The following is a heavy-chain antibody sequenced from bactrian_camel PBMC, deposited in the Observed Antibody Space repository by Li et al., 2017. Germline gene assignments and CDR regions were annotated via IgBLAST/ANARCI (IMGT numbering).Heavy chain of an antibody. Sequence: DVQLVESGGGSVQVGGSLRLSCAASGLPASTQYMAWFRQAPGKEREGVAAIYTGGGNTYYADSVKGRFTVSQDNAKNTVYLQMNSLTPEDTAMYSCVADLPCGPGVFGPTGYRYVYLGQGTQVTVS. CDR3: VADLPCGPGVFGPTGYRYVY. CDR1: GLPASTQY. J-gene: IGHJ4*01. CDR2: IYTGGGNT. D-gene: IGHD7*01. V-gene: IGHV3S40*01.